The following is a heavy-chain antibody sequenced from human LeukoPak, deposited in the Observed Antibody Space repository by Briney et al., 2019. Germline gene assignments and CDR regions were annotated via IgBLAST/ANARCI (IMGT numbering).Heavy chain of an antibody. CDR1: GFTFSDYY. CDR2: ISSSGSTI. D-gene: IGHD2-21*01. V-gene: IGHV3-11*04. J-gene: IGHJ5*02. Sequence: GGSLRLSCAASGFTFSDYYMSWIRQAPGKGLEWVSYISSSGSTIYYADSVKGRFTISRDNAKNSLYLQMNSLRAEDTAVYYCARGAYCGGDCPPALYNWFDPWGQGTLVTVSS. CDR3: ARGAYCGGDCPPALYNWFDP.